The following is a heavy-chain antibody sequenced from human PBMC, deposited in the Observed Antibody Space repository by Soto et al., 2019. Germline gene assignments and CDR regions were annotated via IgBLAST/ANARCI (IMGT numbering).Heavy chain of an antibody. D-gene: IGHD3-10*01. CDR2: FRAGGDDGTT. J-gene: IGHJ4*02. CDR3: AKTVTSGSWSQYFDY. V-gene: IGHV3-23*01. CDR1: GFTFSSYS. Sequence: PGGSLRLSCVASGFTFSSYSMSWVRQAPGKGLEWVSGFRAGGDDGTTYYADSVKGRFTISRDNSKNTLFLQMNSLRAEDTAIYYCAKTVTSGSWSQYFDYFGQGTLVTVSS.